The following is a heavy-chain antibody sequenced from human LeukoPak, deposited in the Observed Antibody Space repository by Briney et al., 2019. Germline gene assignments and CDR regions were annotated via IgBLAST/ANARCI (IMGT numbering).Heavy chain of an antibody. V-gene: IGHV4-34*01. J-gene: IGHJ4*02. CDR1: GGSLSYYY. D-gene: IGHD3-10*01. Sequence: PSETLSLTCAVYGGSLSYYYWSWIRQSPEKGLEWIGEINRSGSTNYNPSPKSRVSISVDTSRNQFFLNLSSVTAADTAVYYCARLSRGGYYFDYWGQGTLVTVSS. CDR2: INRSGST. CDR3: ARLSRGGYYFDY.